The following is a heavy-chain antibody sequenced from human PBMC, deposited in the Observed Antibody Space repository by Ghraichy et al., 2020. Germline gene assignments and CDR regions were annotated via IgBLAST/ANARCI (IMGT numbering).Heavy chain of an antibody. J-gene: IGHJ4*02. D-gene: IGHD6-6*01. CDR1: GGSISNRHYY. CDR2: LYFNGET. CDR3: ARLTIASRPDDS. Sequence: SETLSLTCTVSGGSISNRHYYWRWIRQPPGKGLEWLGSLYFNGETYYNLSLKSRVTISVDTAQNQFSLKLSTVTAADTALYYCARLTIASRPDDSWGQGTRVTVSS. V-gene: IGHV4-39*01.